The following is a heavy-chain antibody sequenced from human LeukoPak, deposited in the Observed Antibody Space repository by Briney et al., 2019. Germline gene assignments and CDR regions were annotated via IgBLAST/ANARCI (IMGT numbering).Heavy chain of an antibody. CDR2: ISNSGDNI. CDR1: GFTFSDYY. D-gene: IGHD1-14*01. Sequence: GGSLRLSCAASGFTFSDYYMSWIRQAPGKGLEWVSYISNSGDNIYYADAVKGRFTISRNNAKNSLFLQMSSLRVEDTAVYYCARGTGQLDYWGQGTQVTVSS. J-gene: IGHJ4*02. V-gene: IGHV3-11*04. CDR3: ARGTGQLDY.